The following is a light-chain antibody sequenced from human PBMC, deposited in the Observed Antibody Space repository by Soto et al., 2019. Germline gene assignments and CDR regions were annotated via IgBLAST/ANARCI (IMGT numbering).Light chain of an antibody. CDR2: EDN. J-gene: IGLJ2*01. CDR3: QSFDSSNLVV. CDR1: SGSLASNY. Sequence: NFMLTQPHYVSESPGKTVTISCTGSSGSLASNYVQWYQQRPGSAPTTVIYEDNQRPSGVPDRFSGSIDSSSNSASLTISGLQTEDEADYYCQSFDSSNLVVFGGGTKLTVL. V-gene: IGLV6-57*02.